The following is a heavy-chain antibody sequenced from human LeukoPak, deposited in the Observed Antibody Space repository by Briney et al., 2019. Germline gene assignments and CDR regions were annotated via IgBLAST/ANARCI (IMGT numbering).Heavy chain of an antibody. V-gene: IGHV3-66*01. CDR2: LYSGGAT. CDR3: AKSAVIIGYFDY. CDR1: GFSVSGIH. J-gene: IGHJ4*02. D-gene: IGHD2-21*01. Sequence: GGSLRLSCAASGFSVSGIHMNWVRHAPGKDLEWVSGLYSGGATYYADSMGGRFTISRDNSKNTVILQMDSLTPEGTAVYFCAKSAVIIGYFDYWGQGTLVTVSS.